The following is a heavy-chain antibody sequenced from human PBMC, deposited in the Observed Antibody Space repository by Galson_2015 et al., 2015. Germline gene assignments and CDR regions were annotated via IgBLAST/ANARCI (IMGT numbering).Heavy chain of an antibody. CDR3: AREELPGFNYDTDDFDS. CDR1: GDSVSSHSAA. V-gene: IGHV6-1*01. J-gene: IGHJ4*02. Sequence: CAISGDSVSSHSAAWNWIWQSPSRGLEWLGRTYYKSKWYNDYAVSVRSRITVNPDTSKNQFSLQLSSVTPEDTAVYFCAREELPGFNYDTDDFDSWGQGTLVTVSS. CDR2: TYYKSKWYN. D-gene: IGHD3-22*01.